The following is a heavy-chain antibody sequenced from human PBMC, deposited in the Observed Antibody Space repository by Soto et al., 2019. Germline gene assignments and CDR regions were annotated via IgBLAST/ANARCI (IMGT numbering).Heavy chain of an antibody. D-gene: IGHD3-10*01. V-gene: IGHV1-8*01. Sequence: VSVEVSFKASWATLSNYDVNWLRQAPGPGLEWMGWIHLESRKTSFAQKFQGRLTMTGDTSIDTAYMDLTSLTSADTAVYYCARPRGWFGGMAVWGQGTTIIVSS. CDR1: WATLSNYD. CDR2: IHLESRKT. J-gene: IGHJ6*02. CDR3: ARPRGWFGGMAV.